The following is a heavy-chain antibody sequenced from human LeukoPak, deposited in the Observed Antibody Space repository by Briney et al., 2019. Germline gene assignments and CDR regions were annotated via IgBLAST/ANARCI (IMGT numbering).Heavy chain of an antibody. D-gene: IGHD3-10*01. Sequence: GGSLRLSCAASGFTFSDYYMSWIRQAPGKGLEWVSYISSSGTTIYYADSVKGRFTISRDNAKNSLYLQMNSLRAEDTAVYYCARDSHYGSGTYYYLDVWGQGTTVTVSS. J-gene: IGHJ6*02. CDR1: GFTFSDYY. CDR2: ISSSGTTI. CDR3: ARDSHYGSGTYYYLDV. V-gene: IGHV3-11*01.